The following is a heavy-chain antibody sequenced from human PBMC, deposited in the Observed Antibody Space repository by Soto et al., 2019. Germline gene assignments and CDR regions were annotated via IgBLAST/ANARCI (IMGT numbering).Heavy chain of an antibody. J-gene: IGHJ6*02. D-gene: IGHD6-19*01. CDR2: FDPEDGET. CDR3: ATGVAVAGITYYYYGMDV. V-gene: IGHV1-24*01. Sequence: ASVKVSCKVSGYTLTELSMHWVRQAPGKGLEWMGGFDPEDGETIYAQKFQGRVTMTEDTSTDTAYMELSSLRSEDTAVYYCATGVAVAGITYYYYGMDVWGQGTTVTVS. CDR1: GYTLTELS.